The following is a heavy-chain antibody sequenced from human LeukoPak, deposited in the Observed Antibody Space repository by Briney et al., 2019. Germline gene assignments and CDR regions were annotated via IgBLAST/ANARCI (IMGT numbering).Heavy chain of an antibody. CDR1: GGTFSSYA. D-gene: IGHD3-10*01. J-gene: IGHJ4*02. V-gene: IGHV1-69*13. CDR3: AASNTYYYGSGSYFHY. CDR2: IIPIFGTA. Sequence: ASVKLSCKASGGTFSSYAISWVRQSPGQGLEWMGGIIPIFGTANYAQKFQGRVTITADESTSTAYMELSSLRSEDTAVYYCAASNTYYYGSGSYFHYWGQGTLVTVSS.